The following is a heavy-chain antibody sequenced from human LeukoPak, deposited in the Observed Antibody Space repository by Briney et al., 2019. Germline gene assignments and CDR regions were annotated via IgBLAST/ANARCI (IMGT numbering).Heavy chain of an antibody. Sequence: PGGSLRLSCVAFQFTFMSYSMNLIRQAPGKGLEWVSCISSTSRYIYYADSVKGRFTISRDNAKNSVYLQMNSLRAEDTAVYYCTRAVTSDDFSPGYWGQGTLLTVSS. V-gene: IGHV3-21*01. CDR3: TRAVTSDDFSPGY. D-gene: IGHD3/OR15-3a*01. CDR1: QFTFMSYS. CDR2: ISSTSRYI. J-gene: IGHJ4*02.